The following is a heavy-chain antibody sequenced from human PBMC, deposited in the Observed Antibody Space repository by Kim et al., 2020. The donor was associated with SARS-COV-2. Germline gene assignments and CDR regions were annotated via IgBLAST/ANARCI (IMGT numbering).Heavy chain of an antibody. J-gene: IGHJ6*02. V-gene: IGHV4-31*02. D-gene: IGHD3-10*01. CDR3: ARVQGSGSTDLRYGMDV. Sequence: LKSRVTISVDTSKNQFSLKLSSVTAADTAVYYCARVQGSGSTDLRYGMDVWGQGTTVTVSS.